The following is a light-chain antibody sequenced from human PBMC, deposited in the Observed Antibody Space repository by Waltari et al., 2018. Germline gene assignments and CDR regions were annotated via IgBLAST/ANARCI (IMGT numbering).Light chain of an antibody. Sequence: DIQMTQSPPSLSASVGDRVSITCQASQDITKSLNWFQQKPGEAPKVLIYDVSSLRTGVPSRFSGSGSGTHFTFTITSLQPEDIGTYFCQQYARVPLSFGGGTKVEIK. CDR3: QQYARVPLS. J-gene: IGKJ4*01. V-gene: IGKV1-33*01. CDR1: QDITKS. CDR2: DVS.